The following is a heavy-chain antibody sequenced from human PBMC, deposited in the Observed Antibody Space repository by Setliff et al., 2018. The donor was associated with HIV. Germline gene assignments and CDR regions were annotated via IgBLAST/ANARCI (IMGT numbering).Heavy chain of an antibody. CDR1: GGSISSGSYY. D-gene: IGHD6-13*01. J-gene: IGHJ5*02. CDR2: IYTTGST. Sequence: PSETLSLTCTVSGGSISSGSYYWSWIRQPAGKGLEWIGHIYTTGSTNYNPSLKSRVTISVDTSKNQFSLKLNSVTAADTALYYCAREGLRIAAAGYNWFDPWGPGTLVTVSS. CDR3: AREGLRIAAAGYNWFDP. V-gene: IGHV4-61*09.